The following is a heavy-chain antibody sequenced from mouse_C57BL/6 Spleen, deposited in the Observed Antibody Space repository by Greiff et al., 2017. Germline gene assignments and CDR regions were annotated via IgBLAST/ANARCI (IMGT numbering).Heavy chain of an antibody. CDR1: GYTFTSYW. CDR2: IDPSDSYT. V-gene: IGHV1-50*01. J-gene: IGHJ3*01. D-gene: IGHD2-13*01. CDR3: ARGDCDDAY. Sequence: QVQLQQPGAELVKPGASVKLSCKASGYTFTSYWMQWVKQRPGQGLEWIGEIDPSDSYTNYNQKFKGKATLTVDTSSSTAYMQLSSLTSEDSAVYYCARGDCDDAYWGQGTLVTVSA.